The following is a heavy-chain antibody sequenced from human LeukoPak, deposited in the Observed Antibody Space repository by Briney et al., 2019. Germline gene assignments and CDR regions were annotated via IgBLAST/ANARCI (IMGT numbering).Heavy chain of an antibody. CDR2: ISYDGSHK. D-gene: IGHD2-15*01. Sequence: GGSLRLSCAASGFTFSTYAMHWVRQAPGKGLEWVAVISYDGSHKYYADSVKGRFTISRDNSKNTLYLQMNSLRAEDTAVYYCLSRLSPYCSGGTCSIVHFDYWGQGTLVTVSS. J-gene: IGHJ4*02. CDR3: LSRLSPYCSGGTCSIVHFDY. V-gene: IGHV3-30-3*01. CDR1: GFTFSTYA.